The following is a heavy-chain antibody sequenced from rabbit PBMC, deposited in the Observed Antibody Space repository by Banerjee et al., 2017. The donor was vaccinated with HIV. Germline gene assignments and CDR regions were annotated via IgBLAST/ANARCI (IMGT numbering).Heavy chain of an antibody. Sequence: QEQLEESGGDLVKPEGSLTLTCTASGFSFTNKYVMCWVRQAPGKGLEGIAGMKTRRGNTGYASGGKGRGTIERTEAKKGTRKRKRRKEEEKEKEGGEREGEGGRGGKFNLWGPGTRGTVS. CDR1: GFSFTNKYV. V-gene: IGHV1S45*01. CDR3: EREGEGGRGGKFNL. J-gene: IGHJ4*01. CDR2: MKTRRGNT.